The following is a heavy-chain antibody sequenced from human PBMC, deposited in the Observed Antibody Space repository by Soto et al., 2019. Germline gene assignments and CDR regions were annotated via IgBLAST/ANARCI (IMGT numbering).Heavy chain of an antibody. CDR3: NFPGYERSCYYYYYCGMDV. D-gene: IGHD3-22*01. Sequence: EVQLVESGGGLVKPGGSLRLSCAASGFTFSNAWMNWVRQAPGKGLAWVGRIKSKTDGGPTDYAAPVKGRFTISRDDPIIQLYLQMKSMKIEETDVYYCNFPGYERSCYYYYYCGMDVWGQGTTVTVSS. CDR1: GFTFSNAW. J-gene: IGHJ6*02. CDR2: IKSKTDGGPT. V-gene: IGHV3-15*07.